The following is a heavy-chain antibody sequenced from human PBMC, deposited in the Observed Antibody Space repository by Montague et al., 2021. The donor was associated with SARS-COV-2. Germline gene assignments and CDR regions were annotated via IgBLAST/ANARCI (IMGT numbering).Heavy chain of an antibody. CDR1: GRSFSTNY. J-gene: IGHJ6*02. CDR3: AGDQTVFEWIWYGMDV. Sequence: SETLSLTCTVSGRSFSTNYWYWSCHSQAKGLEWNGHVNHCGNTNSTPSLTSRVSITVATSSSQFSLSLTSVSAADAAVYYCAGDQTVFEWIWYGMDVWGPGTTVTVSS. V-gene: IGHV4-34*01. D-gene: IGHD3-3*01. CDR2: VNHCGNT.